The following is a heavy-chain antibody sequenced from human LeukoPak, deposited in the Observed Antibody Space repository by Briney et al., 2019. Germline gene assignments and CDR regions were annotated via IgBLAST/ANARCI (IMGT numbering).Heavy chain of an antibody. CDR3: YTSITDY. CDR2: IRSKIDGGAT. CDR1: GLNLKNAW. V-gene: IGHV3-15*07. D-gene: IGHD2-21*01. Sequence: PGGSLRLSCAASGLNLKNAWMSWVRQAPGKGLEWGGRIRSKIDGGATDSAAPVKGRFTISRDDSTNTLSLHINSLKIEDTAMYYCYTSITDYWGQGTLVTVSS. J-gene: IGHJ4*02.